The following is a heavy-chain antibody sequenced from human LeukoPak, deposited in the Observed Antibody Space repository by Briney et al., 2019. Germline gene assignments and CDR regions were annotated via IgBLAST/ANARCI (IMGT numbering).Heavy chain of an antibody. CDR1: GFTFSSYD. Sequence: QPGGSLRLSCAASGFTFSSYDMHWVRQAPGKGLEWVAVIWYDGSNKYYADSVKGRFTISRDNSKNTLFLQMNSLRAEDTAVYYCASPYSSGYYLGYWGQGTLVTVSS. CDR3: ASPYSSGYYLGY. CDR2: IWYDGSNK. D-gene: IGHD3-22*01. V-gene: IGHV3-33*08. J-gene: IGHJ4*02.